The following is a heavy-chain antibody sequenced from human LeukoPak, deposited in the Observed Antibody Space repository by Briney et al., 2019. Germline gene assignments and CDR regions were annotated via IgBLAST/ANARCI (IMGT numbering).Heavy chain of an antibody. CDR2: ISSSGSTI. V-gene: IGHV3-11*04. CDR3: ARLQSGYYLDY. J-gene: IGHJ4*02. D-gene: IGHD3-3*01. Sequence: GSLRLSCAASGFTFSDYYMSWIRQAPGKGLEWVSCISSSGSTIYYADSVKGRFTISRDTAKNTLYLLMNSLRAEDTAVYYCARLQSGYYLDYWGQGTLVTVSS. CDR1: GFTFSDYY.